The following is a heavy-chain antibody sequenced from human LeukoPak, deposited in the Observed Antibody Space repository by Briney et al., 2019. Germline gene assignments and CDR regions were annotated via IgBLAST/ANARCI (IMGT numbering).Heavy chain of an antibody. Sequence: PSETLSLTCTVSGGSISSYYWSWIRQPPGKGLEWIGYIYYSGSTNYNPSLKSRVTISVDTSKNQFSLKLSSVTAADTAVYYCARAPGIAVAGPRFDPWGQGTLVTVSS. CDR2: IYYSGST. CDR3: ARAPGIAVAGPRFDP. J-gene: IGHJ5*02. CDR1: GGSISSYY. V-gene: IGHV4-59*08. D-gene: IGHD6-19*01.